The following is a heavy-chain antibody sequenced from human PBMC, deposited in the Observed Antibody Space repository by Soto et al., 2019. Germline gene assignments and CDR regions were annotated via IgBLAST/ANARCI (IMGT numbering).Heavy chain of an antibody. CDR3: ATVGYCSSTSCYEWGYYYYGMDV. CDR2: ISSSSSYI. Sequence: GGSLRLSCAASGFTFSSYSMNWVRQAPGKGLEWVSSISSSSSYIYYADSVKGRFTISRDNAKNSLYLQMNSLRAEDTAVYYCATVGYCSSTSCYEWGYYYYGMDVWGQGTTVTVSS. V-gene: IGHV3-21*01. J-gene: IGHJ6*02. CDR1: GFTFSSYS. D-gene: IGHD2-2*01.